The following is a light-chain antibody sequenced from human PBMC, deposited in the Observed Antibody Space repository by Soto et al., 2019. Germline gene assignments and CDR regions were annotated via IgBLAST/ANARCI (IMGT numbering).Light chain of an antibody. V-gene: IGKV1-5*01. J-gene: IGKJ1*01. Sequence: IQMTQSPSTLSAFLGDRVTITCRASQSIGRWLAWYQQKPGKAPKLLIYDASSLESGVPSRFSGSGSGTDFTLTISSLQPEDFVTYYCQQSYSNPRTFGQGTKVDIK. CDR3: QQSYSNPRT. CDR1: QSIGRW. CDR2: DAS.